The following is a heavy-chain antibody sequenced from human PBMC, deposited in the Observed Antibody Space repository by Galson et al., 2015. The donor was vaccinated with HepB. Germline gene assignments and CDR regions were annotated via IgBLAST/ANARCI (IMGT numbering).Heavy chain of an antibody. CDR1: GFTFSTYS. J-gene: IGHJ4*02. V-gene: IGHV3-21*01. CDR3: ARIVRSDGSYSYPFDL. D-gene: IGHD1-26*01. CDR2: ITVTGSYM. Sequence: SLRLSCAASGFTFSTYSMSWVRQAPGEGLEWVSSITVTGSYMYYADSLRGRFTISRDDAKNSVYLLMNSLRGEDTAVYYCARIVRSDGSYSYPFDLWGQGTLVTVSS.